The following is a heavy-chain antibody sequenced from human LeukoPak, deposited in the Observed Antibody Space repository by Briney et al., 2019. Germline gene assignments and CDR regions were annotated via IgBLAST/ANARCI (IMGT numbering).Heavy chain of an antibody. CDR3: AKDIPSGANWFDP. V-gene: IGHV3-48*04. Sequence: GGSLRLSCAASGFTFSSYSMNWVRQAPGKGLEWVSYISHTGTSMSYGDSVKGRFTISRDNARNSLYLQMNSLRAEDTAVYYCAKDIPSGANWFDPWGQGTLVTVSS. CDR1: GFTFSSYS. D-gene: IGHD3-10*01. CDR2: ISHTGTSM. J-gene: IGHJ5*02.